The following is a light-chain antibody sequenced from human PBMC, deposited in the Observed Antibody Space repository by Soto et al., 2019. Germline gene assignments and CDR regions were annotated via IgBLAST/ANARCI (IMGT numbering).Light chain of an antibody. J-gene: IGLJ2*01. CDR3: STWYDSLDGVV. CDR2: KTN. Sequence: QSVLTQPPSASGTPGQRVTISCSGITSNIGNKHVYWYQQLPGTAPKLLIYKTNQRPSSVPDRFPGSKSGTSASLAISGLRSEDDADYYCSTWYDSLDGVVFGGGTKLTVL. CDR1: TSNIGNKH. V-gene: IGLV1-47*01.